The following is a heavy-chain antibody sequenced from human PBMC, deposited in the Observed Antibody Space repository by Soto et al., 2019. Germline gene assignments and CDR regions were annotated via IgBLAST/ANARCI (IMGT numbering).Heavy chain of an antibody. Sequence: GESLNRVRNGSGYSFTSYWISWVRQMPGKCLEWMGRIDPSDSYTNYSPSFQGHVTISADKSISTAYRQWSSLKASDTAMYYCARHLGYCSSTSCPNDAFDIWGQGTMVTVSS. CDR3: ARHLGYCSSTSCPNDAFDI. J-gene: IGHJ3*02. CDR2: IDPSDSYT. D-gene: IGHD2-2*01. V-gene: IGHV5-10-1*01. CDR1: GYSFTSYW.